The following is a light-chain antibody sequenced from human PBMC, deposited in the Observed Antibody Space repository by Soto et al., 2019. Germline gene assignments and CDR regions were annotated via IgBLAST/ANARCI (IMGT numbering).Light chain of an antibody. V-gene: IGKV1-5*03. J-gene: IGKJ1*01. CDR1: QSISSW. CDR2: KTS. Sequence: DIQMTQSPSTLSASVGDRVTITCRASQSISSWLAWYQQKPGKAPKLLIYKTSSLQSGVPSRFSGSGSGTEFTLTISNLQPDDFATYYCQQYNSYSTFGQGTKGEIK. CDR3: QQYNSYST.